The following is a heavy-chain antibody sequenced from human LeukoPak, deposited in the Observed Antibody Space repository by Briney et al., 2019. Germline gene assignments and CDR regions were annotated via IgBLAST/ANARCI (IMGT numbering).Heavy chain of an antibody. J-gene: IGHJ3*02. CDR2: ISGSGGST. Sequence: GGSLRLSCAASGFTFSSYAMSWVRQAPGKGLEWVSAISGSGGSTYYADSVKGRFAISRDNSKNTLYLQMNSLRAEDTAVYYCARYGNWENAFDIWGQGTMVTVSS. CDR3: ARYGNWENAFDI. D-gene: IGHD1-1*01. V-gene: IGHV3-23*01. CDR1: GFTFSSYA.